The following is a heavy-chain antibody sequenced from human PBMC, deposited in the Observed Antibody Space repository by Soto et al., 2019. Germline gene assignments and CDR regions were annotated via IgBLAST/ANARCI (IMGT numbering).Heavy chain of an antibody. D-gene: IGHD2-2*01. V-gene: IGHV1-3*01. CDR2: INAGNGNT. CDR3: VREPSVVVQDRYYMDV. J-gene: IGHJ6*03. Sequence: ASVKVSCKASGYTFTSYAMHWVRQAPGQRLERMGWINAGNGNTKYSQKFQGRVTITRDTSASTAYMELSSLRSEDTAVYYCVREPSVVVQDRYYMDVWGKGRTVIVFS. CDR1: GYTFTSYA.